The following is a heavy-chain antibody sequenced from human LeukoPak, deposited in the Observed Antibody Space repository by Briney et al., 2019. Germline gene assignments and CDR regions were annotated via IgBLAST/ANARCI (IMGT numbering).Heavy chain of an antibody. CDR1: GGSISSSNW. CDR3: ASRAGYSSSWYEDY. CDR2: IYHSGST. J-gene: IGHJ4*02. Sequence: PSGTLSLTCAVSGGSISSSNWWSWVRPPPGKGLEWIGKIYHSGSTNYNPSLKSRVTISVDKSKNQFSLKLSSVTAADTAVYYCASRAGYSSSWYEDYWGQGTLVTVSS. D-gene: IGHD6-13*01. V-gene: IGHV4-4*02.